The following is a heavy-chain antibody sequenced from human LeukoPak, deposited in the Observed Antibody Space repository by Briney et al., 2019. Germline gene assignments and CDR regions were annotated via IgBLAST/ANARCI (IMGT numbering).Heavy chain of an antibody. CDR2: INPNSGGT. CDR3: AKDWEWLPTFDY. V-gene: IGHV1-2*02. D-gene: IGHD3-3*01. J-gene: IGHJ4*02. Sequence: ASVKVSCKASGYTFTGYYMHWVRQAPGQGLEWMGWINPNSGGTNYAQKFQGRVTMTRNTSISTAYMELSSLRSEDTAVYYCAKDWEWLPTFDYWGQGTLVTVSS. CDR1: GYTFTGYY.